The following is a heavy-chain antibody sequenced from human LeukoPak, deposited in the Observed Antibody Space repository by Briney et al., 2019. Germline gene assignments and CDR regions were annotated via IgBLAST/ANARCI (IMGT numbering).Heavy chain of an antibody. CDR3: AKDIRGDGYNSRFDY. V-gene: IGHV3-43*02. Sequence: VGALRLSCAASGFAFDDYAMHSVRQAPGTGLEWVSLISGVGGRTYYAESVKGRFTISKDKSKHSLHMQMNSLRTEDTALYYCAKDIRGDGYNSRFDYWGQGTLVTVSS. CDR2: ISGVGGRT. CDR1: GFAFDDYA. D-gene: IGHD5-24*01. J-gene: IGHJ4*02.